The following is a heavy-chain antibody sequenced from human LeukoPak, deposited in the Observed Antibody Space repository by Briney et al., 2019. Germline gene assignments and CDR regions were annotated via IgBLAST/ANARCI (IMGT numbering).Heavy chain of an antibody. J-gene: IGHJ3*02. CDR3: ARPQISYNILTVGFDT. CDR1: GFTFSSYA. CDR2: ISYDGSNK. D-gene: IGHD3-9*01. V-gene: IGHV3-30-3*01. Sequence: GGSLRLSCAASGFTFSSYAMHWVRQAPGKGLEWVAVISYDGSNKYYADSVKGRFTISRDNSKNTLYLQMNSLRAEDTAVYFCARPQISYNILTVGFDTWGQGTMVTVSS.